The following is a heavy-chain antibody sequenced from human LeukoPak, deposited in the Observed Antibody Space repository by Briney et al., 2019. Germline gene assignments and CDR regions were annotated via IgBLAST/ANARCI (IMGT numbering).Heavy chain of an antibody. Sequence: GGSLRLSCAASGFTFSSYWMSWVRQAPWKGLEWVANIKQDGSEKYYVDSVKGRFTISRDNAKNSLYLQMNSLRAEDTAVYYCARDQSYDSSGYYFGYWGQGTLVTVSS. J-gene: IGHJ4*02. CDR2: IKQDGSEK. V-gene: IGHV3-7*01. D-gene: IGHD3-22*01. CDR3: ARDQSYDSSGYYFGY. CDR1: GFTFSSYW.